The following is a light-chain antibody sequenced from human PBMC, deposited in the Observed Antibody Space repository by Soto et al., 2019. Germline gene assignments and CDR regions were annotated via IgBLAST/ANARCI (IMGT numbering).Light chain of an antibody. CDR2: AAS. J-gene: IGKJ1*01. V-gene: IGKV1-8*01. Sequence: AIRMTQSPSSLSASTGDRVTITCRASQGISSYLAWCQQKPGKAPKLLIYAASTLQSGVPSRFSGSGSGTDFTLTISCLQSEDFATYYCQQYYSYPRTFGQGTKVDIK. CDR1: QGISSY. CDR3: QQYYSYPRT.